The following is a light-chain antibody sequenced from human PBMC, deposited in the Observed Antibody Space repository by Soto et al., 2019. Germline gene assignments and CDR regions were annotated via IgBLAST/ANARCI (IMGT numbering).Light chain of an antibody. V-gene: IGLV1-51*02. CDR2: ENN. Sequence: QSVLTQPPSLSAAPGQKVTISCSGSSSKIGNNYVSWYQQLPGTAPKLLIYENNKRPSGIPDRFSGSKSGTSATLGITGLQTGDEADYYCGTWDSSLSALYVFGTGTKVTVL. CDR3: GTWDSSLSALYV. CDR1: SSKIGNNY. J-gene: IGLJ1*01.